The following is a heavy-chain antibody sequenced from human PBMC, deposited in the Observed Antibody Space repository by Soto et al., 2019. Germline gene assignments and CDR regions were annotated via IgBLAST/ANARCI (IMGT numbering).Heavy chain of an antibody. CDR2: NNYRATT. V-gene: IGHV4-31*03. Sequence: QVQLQESGPGLVKPSQTLSLTCTVSGGPIINGDSYLNWIRQHPEKGLEWMGYNNYRATTNYNPVLTSRIIISIDPSKNQFSLRLTSVTAADTAVYYCARDAPGAAPYWGQGTLVTVSS. D-gene: IGHD6-25*01. CDR1: GGPIINGDSY. J-gene: IGHJ4*02. CDR3: ARDAPGAAPY.